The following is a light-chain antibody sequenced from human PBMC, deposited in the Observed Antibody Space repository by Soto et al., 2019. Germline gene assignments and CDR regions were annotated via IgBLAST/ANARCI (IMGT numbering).Light chain of an antibody. CDR1: QAVNTR. CDR3: QQYNSYSPLT. J-gene: IGKJ4*01. Sequence: EIVLTQSPATLSSFPGDRVTLSCRASQAVNTRLAWYQHKPGQAPRLLIYLASNRAAGVPARFSGSGSGTDFTLTISFLQPDDFATYYCQQYNSYSPLTFGGGTKVDIK. V-gene: IGKV3D-15*03. CDR2: LAS.